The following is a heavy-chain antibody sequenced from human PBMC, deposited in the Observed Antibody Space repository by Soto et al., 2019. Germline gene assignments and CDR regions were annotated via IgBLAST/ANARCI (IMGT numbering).Heavy chain of an antibody. D-gene: IGHD2-21*01. J-gene: IGHJ6*02. CDR1: GGSVSSGSYY. Sequence: SETLSLTCTVSGGSVSSGSYYWSWIRQPPGKGLEWIGYIYYSGSTNYNPSLKSRVTISVDTSKNQFSLKLSSVTAADTAVYYCARQQTFFIRTRYYYYYGMDVWGQGTTVTVSS. CDR2: IYYSGST. V-gene: IGHV4-61*01. CDR3: ARQQTFFIRTRYYYYYGMDV.